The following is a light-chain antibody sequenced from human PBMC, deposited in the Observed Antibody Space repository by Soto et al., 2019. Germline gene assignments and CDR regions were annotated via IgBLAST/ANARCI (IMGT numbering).Light chain of an antibody. Sequence: DIQMTQSPSTLSASVGDRVSITCRASQSISTWLAWYQQKPGKAPKLLIYKASSLESGVPSRFSGSGSGTEFTLTISSLQPDDFATYYCQQYNSYPYTFGQGTKLEIK. CDR2: KAS. J-gene: IGKJ2*01. V-gene: IGKV1-5*03. CDR1: QSISTW. CDR3: QQYNSYPYT.